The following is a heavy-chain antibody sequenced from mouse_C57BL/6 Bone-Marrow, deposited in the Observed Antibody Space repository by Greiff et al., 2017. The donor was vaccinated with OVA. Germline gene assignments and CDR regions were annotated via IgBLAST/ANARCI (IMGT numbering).Heavy chain of an antibody. V-gene: IGHV1-15*01. D-gene: IGHD1-1*01. CDR2: IDPETGGT. Sequence: VQLQQSGAELVRPGASVTLSCKASGYTFTDYEMHWVKQTPVHGLEWIGAIDPETGGTAYNQKFKGKAILTADKSSSTAYMELRSLTSEDSVVYYCTRSEYYGSSLYAMDYWGQGTSVTVSS. J-gene: IGHJ4*01. CDR1: GYTFTDYE. CDR3: TRSEYYGSSLYAMDY.